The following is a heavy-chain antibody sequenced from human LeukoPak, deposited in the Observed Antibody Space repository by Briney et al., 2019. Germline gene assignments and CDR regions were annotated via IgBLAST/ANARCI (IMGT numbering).Heavy chain of an antibody. Sequence: ASVKVSCKASGYTFTSYGISWVRQAPGQGLEWMGWISAYNGNTNYAQKLQGRVTMTTDTSTSTVYMELRSLRSDDTAVYYCARPQAYGTDAFDIWGQGTMVTVSS. J-gene: IGHJ3*02. D-gene: IGHD4-17*01. CDR2: ISAYNGNT. CDR1: GYTFTSYG. V-gene: IGHV1-18*01. CDR3: ARPQAYGTDAFDI.